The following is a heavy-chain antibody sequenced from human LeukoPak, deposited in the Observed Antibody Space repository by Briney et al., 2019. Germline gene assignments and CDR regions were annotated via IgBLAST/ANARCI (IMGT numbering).Heavy chain of an antibody. D-gene: IGHD3-22*01. CDR3: ARDGSMDYDSSGYLTD. CDR1: GFTFSSYA. Sequence: GGSLRLSCAASGFTFSSYAMHWVRQAPGKGLEWVAVISYDGSNKYYADSVKGRFTISRDNSKNTLYLQMNSLRAEDTAVYYCARDGSMDYDSSGYLTDWGPGTLVTVSS. V-gene: IGHV3-30*04. J-gene: IGHJ4*02. CDR2: ISYDGSNK.